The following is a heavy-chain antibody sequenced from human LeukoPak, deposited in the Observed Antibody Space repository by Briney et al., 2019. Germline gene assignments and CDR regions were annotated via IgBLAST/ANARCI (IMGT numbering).Heavy chain of an antibody. CDR2: IKQDGSEK. Sequence: GGSPRPSCAASRFTFCSYWTSGGRPAPGKRREWVASIKQDGSEKYYVDSVKGRFTISRDNAKNSLYLQMNSLRAEDTAVYYCASYYDSSGYYSPTAYFDYWGQGTLVTVSS. CDR3: ASYYDSSGYYSPTAYFDY. CDR1: RFTFCSYW. J-gene: IGHJ4*02. V-gene: IGHV3-7*01. D-gene: IGHD3-22*01.